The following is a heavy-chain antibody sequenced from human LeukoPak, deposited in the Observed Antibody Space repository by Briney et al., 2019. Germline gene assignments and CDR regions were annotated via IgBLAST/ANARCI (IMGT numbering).Heavy chain of an antibody. Sequence: GGSLRLSCAASGFTFSSYTMNWVRQAPGKGLEWGSYISSSGGTIYHADSVKDRLTISRDNAKNSLYLQMNSPRAEDTAVYYCARVGTSSNYYYYMDVWGKGTTVTVSS. CDR3: ARVGTSSNYYYYMDV. J-gene: IGHJ6*03. CDR1: GFTFSSYT. CDR2: ISSSGGTI. V-gene: IGHV3-48*04. D-gene: IGHD1-1*01.